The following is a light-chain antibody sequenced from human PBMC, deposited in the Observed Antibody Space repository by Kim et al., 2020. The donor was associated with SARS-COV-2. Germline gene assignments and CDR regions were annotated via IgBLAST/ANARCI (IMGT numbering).Light chain of an antibody. J-gene: IGKJ1*01. CDR2: GAS. Sequence: ENVLTQSPDTLSLSPGEGATLSCRASQSVSSNYLAWYQQKPGQAPRLLIYGASSRATGIPDRFSGSGSGTDFTLTISRLEPEDFAVYYCQQYGSSPRTFGQGTKVDIK. CDR1: QSVSSNY. CDR3: QQYGSSPRT. V-gene: IGKV3-20*01.